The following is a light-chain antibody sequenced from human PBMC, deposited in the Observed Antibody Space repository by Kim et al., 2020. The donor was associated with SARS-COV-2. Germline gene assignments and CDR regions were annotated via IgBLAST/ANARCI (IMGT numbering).Light chain of an antibody. V-gene: IGKV1-9*01. CDR1: QSISSS. CDR3: QQLNSFPIT. Sequence: ASVGDRVTSTCRASQSISSSLAWYQQKPGKAPKLLIYAASTLQSGVPSRFSSSGSGTDFTLTIDSLQPEDFATYYCQQLNSFPITFGQGTRLEIK. J-gene: IGKJ5*01. CDR2: AAS.